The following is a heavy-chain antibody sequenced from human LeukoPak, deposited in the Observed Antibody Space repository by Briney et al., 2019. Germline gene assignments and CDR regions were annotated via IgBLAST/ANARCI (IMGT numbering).Heavy chain of an antibody. CDR1: GYTFTSYG. CDR2: ISAYNGNT. J-gene: IGHJ4*02. D-gene: IGHD6-19*01. CDR3: ARYSRIAVAGTSVN. Sequence: ASVKVSCKASGYTFTSYGISWVRQAPGQGLEWMGWISAYNGNTNYAQKLQGRVTMTTDTSTSTAYMELRSLRSDDTAVYYCARYSRIAVAGTSVNWGQETLVTVSS. V-gene: IGHV1-18*01.